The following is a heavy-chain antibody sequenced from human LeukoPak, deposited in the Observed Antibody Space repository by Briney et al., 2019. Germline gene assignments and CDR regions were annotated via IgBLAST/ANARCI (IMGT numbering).Heavy chain of an antibody. CDR2: ISSNGGST. D-gene: IGHD6-19*01. V-gene: IGHV3-64*01. Sequence: GGSLRLSCAASGFTFSSYAMHWVRQAPGKGLEYVSAISSNGGSTYYANSVKGRFTISRDNSKNTLYLQMGSLRAEDMAVYYCAILGAGGFDYWGQGTLVTVPS. CDR1: GFTFSSYA. J-gene: IGHJ4*02. CDR3: AILGAGGFDY.